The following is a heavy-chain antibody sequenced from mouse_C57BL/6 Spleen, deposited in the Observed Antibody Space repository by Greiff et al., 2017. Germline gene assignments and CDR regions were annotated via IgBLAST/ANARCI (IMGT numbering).Heavy chain of an antibody. CDR3: ARSPFITTGYAMDY. CDR2: IDPSDSYT. J-gene: IGHJ4*01. Sequence: QVQLQQPGAELVKPGASVKLSCKASGYTFTSYWMQWVKQRPGQGLEWIGEIDPSDSYTNYNQKFKGKATLTVDTSSSTAYMQLSSLTSEDSAVYYCARSPFITTGYAMDYGGQGTSVTVSS. V-gene: IGHV1-50*01. CDR1: GYTFTSYW. D-gene: IGHD1-1*01.